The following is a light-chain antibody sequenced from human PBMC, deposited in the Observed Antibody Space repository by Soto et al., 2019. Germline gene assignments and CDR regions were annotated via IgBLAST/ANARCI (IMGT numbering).Light chain of an antibody. CDR2: GAS. CDR1: HSVSSSY. CDR3: QQYGTSLIT. Sequence: EIVLTQSPATLSLSPGEGATLSCRASHSVSSSYFAWYQQKPGQAPRLLIYGASSRATDIPDRFSGSGSGTVFTLTISRLETEYFAVYYCQQYGTSLITFGGGTKVEIK. V-gene: IGKV3-20*01. J-gene: IGKJ4*01.